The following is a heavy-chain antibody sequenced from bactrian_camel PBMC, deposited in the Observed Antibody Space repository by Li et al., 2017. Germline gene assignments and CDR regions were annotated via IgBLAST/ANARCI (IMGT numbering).Heavy chain of an antibody. J-gene: IGHJ6*01. CDR2: IESDGST. V-gene: IGHV3S55*01. Sequence: VQLVESGGGSVQAGGSLRLSCVASGDTIGRYCMGWFRQIPDKEREGVAGIESDGSTSYADSVKGRFTVSQDSAKNSLYLQMNSLKPEDTAMYYCVATFCADMPLWIKYGARDFGYWGQGTQVTVS. CDR1: GDTIGRYC. CDR3: VATFCADMPLWIKYGARDFGY. D-gene: IGHD3*01.